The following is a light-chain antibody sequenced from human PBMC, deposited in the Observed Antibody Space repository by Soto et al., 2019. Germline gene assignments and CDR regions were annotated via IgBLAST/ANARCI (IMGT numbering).Light chain of an antibody. CDR3: QQFNTYPALT. Sequence: AIQLTQSPSSLSASVGDRVTITCRASQGISSALAWYQQKPGKSPNLLIYDVSSLESGVPSRFSGSGSGTDFTLTISSLQPDDFASYYCQQFNTYPALTFGGGTKVEIK. CDR2: DVS. V-gene: IGKV1-13*02. J-gene: IGKJ4*01. CDR1: QGISSA.